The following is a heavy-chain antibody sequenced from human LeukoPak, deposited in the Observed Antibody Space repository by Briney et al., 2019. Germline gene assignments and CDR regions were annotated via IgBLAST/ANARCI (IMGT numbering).Heavy chain of an antibody. Sequence: GGSLRPSCAASGFTFSSYSMNWVRQAPGKGLEWVSYISSSSDTIYYADSVKGRFTISRDNAKRSLYLQMNNLRDEDTAVYYCARDPASGGFDSWGQGILVTVSS. CDR3: ARDPASGGFDS. J-gene: IGHJ4*02. V-gene: IGHV3-48*02. CDR2: ISSSSDTI. D-gene: IGHD2-15*01. CDR1: GFTFSSYS.